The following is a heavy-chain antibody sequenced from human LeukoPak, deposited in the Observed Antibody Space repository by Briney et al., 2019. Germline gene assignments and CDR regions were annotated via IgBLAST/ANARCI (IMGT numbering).Heavy chain of an antibody. Sequence: PGGSLRLSCAASGFTFNSYAMSWVRQAPGKGLEWVSAISGGGDNTYYADSVKGRFTISRDNSKNTMYLEMNSLRDEDTAIYYCAKVGPGAPSDHWGQGTLVTVSS. J-gene: IGHJ4*02. V-gene: IGHV3-23*01. CDR1: GFTFNSYA. CDR2: ISGGGDNT. CDR3: AKVGPGAPSDH. D-gene: IGHD4/OR15-4a*01.